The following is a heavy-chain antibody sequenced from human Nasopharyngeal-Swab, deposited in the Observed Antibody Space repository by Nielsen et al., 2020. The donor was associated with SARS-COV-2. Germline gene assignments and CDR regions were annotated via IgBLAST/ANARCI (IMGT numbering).Heavy chain of an antibody. Sequence: SVKVSCKASGGTFSSYAISWVRQAPGQGLEWMGGIIPILGIANYAQKFQGRVMITADKSTSTAYMELSSLRSEDTAVYYCASAVIFGDWNYSWYYYYMDVWGKGTTVTVSS. D-gene: IGHD1-7*01. V-gene: IGHV1-69*10. CDR2: IIPILGIA. CDR3: ASAVIFGDWNYSWYYYYMDV. CDR1: GGTFSSYA. J-gene: IGHJ6*03.